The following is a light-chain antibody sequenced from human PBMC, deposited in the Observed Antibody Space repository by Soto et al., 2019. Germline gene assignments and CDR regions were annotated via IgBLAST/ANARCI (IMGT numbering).Light chain of an antibody. CDR2: KNN. J-gene: IGLJ7*01. CDR3: AAWDDSLSGAV. V-gene: IGLV1-47*01. Sequence: QPVLTQPPSASGTPGQRVTISCSGSRSNIGSSNVYWYQQVPGTAPKLLIYKNNQRPSGVPGRFSGSKSGTSASLAISGLRSEDEADYYCAAWDDSLSGAVFGGGTQLTVL. CDR1: RSNIGSSN.